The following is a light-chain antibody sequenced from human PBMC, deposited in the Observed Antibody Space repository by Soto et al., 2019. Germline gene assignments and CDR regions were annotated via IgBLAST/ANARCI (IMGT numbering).Light chain of an antibody. V-gene: IGKV1-9*01. CDR2: AAS. J-gene: IGKJ1*01. CDR3: QQGYSNPQT. CDR1: QGISSY. Sequence: DIQLTQSPSFLSASVGDRVTITCRASQGISSYLAWYQQKPGKAPKLLIYAASTLQSGVPSRFSGSGSGTEFTLTISSLQPEDFATYYCQQGYSNPQTFGQGTKVDIK.